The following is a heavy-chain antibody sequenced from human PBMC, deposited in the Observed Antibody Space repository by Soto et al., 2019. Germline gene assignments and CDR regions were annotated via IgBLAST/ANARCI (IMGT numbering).Heavy chain of an antibody. CDR1: GGSISSYY. D-gene: IGHD1-1*01. Sequence: ASETLSLTCTVSGGSISSYYWSWIRQPAGKGLEWIGRIYTSGSTNYNPSLKSRVAMSVDTSKNQFSLKLSSVTAADTAVYYCARDLTTTGTDYWGQGTLVTVSS. CDR3: ARDLTTTGTDY. J-gene: IGHJ4*02. V-gene: IGHV4-4*07. CDR2: IYTSGST.